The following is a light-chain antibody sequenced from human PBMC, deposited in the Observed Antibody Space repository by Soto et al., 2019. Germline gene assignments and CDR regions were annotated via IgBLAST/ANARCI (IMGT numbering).Light chain of an antibody. CDR2: GAS. CDR3: QQSYSEPTT. CDR1: QNIGKH. Sequence: IQMTQSPSFLSASVGDRVTITCRASQNIGKHLNWYQQKPGKAPKLLIYGASTLQSGVPSMFTGSGSGTDFTLTVNRLQAEDFAIYYCQQSYSEPTTCGQGTRWR. V-gene: IGKV1-39*01. J-gene: IGKJ5*01.